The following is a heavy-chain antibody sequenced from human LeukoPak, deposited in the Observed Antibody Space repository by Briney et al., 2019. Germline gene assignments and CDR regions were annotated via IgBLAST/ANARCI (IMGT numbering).Heavy chain of an antibody. Sequence: PGGSLRLSCAASGFIFSSYLMSWVRQAPGKGLEWVARIKHDGSEKYYVDSGEGRFTISRDNAENSLFLRMYSLRAGDTAVYYCARQRGTTASTTFDLWGQGTMVTVSS. CDR1: GFIFSSYL. D-gene: IGHD5/OR15-5a*01. J-gene: IGHJ3*01. CDR3: ARQRGTTASTTFDL. V-gene: IGHV3-7*05. CDR2: IKHDGSEK.